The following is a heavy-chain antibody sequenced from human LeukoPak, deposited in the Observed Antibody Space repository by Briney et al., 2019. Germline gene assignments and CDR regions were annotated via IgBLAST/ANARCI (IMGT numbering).Heavy chain of an antibody. Sequence: SETLSLTCTVSGGSISSSSHYWVWIRQLPGKGLEWIGSIYYSGSTYYNPPLKSRVTISVDTSKSQFSLKLTSVTAADTAVYYCARDYYHSSGYYFADYWGQGTLVTVSS. J-gene: IGHJ4*02. D-gene: IGHD3-22*01. CDR3: ARDYYHSSGYYFADY. CDR2: IYYSGST. CDR1: GGSISSSSHY. V-gene: IGHV4-39*02.